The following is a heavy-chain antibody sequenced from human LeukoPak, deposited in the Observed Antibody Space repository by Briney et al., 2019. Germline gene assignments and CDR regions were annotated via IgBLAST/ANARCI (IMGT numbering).Heavy chain of an antibody. J-gene: IGHJ4*02. CDR3: AASPLGYCSSTSCLFDY. CDR1: GYSFTSYW. V-gene: IGHV5-51*01. D-gene: IGHD2-2*01. CDR2: IYPGDSDT. Sequence: GESLKISCKGSGYSFTSYWIGWVRQMPGKGLEWMGIIYPGDSDTRYSPSFQGQVTISADKSISTAYLQWSGLKASDTAMYYCAASPLGYCSSTSCLFDYWGQGTLVTVSS.